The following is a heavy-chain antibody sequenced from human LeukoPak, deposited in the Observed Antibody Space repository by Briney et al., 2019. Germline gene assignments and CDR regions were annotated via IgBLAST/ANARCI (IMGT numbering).Heavy chain of an antibody. CDR2: TNPNSGGT. D-gene: IGHD2-2*01. J-gene: IGHJ5*02. Sequence: GASVKVSCKASGYTFTGYYMHWVRQAPGQGLEWMGWTNPNSGGTNYAQKFQGTVTMTRDTSISTAYMELSRLRSDDTAVYYCARDGCSSTSCYSGYNWFDPWGQGTLVTVSS. CDR3: ARDGCSSTSCYSGYNWFDP. CDR1: GYTFTGYY. V-gene: IGHV1-2*02.